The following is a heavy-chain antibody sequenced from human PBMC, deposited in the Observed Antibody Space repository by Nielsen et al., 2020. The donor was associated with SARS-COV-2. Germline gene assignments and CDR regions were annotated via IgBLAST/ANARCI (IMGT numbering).Heavy chain of an antibody. CDR3: ARGRGWLLGFDY. Sequence: ASVKVSCKASGYTFTSYDINWVRQATGQGLEWMGWMNPNSGNTGYAQKFQGRVTMTRNTSISTAYMELSSLRSEDTAVYYCARGRGWLLGFDYWGQGTLVTVSS. CDR1: GYTFTSYD. V-gene: IGHV1-8*01. CDR2: MNPNSGNT. J-gene: IGHJ4*02. D-gene: IGHD5-24*01.